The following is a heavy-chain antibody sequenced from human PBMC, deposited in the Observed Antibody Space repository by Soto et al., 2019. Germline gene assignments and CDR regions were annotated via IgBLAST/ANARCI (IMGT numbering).Heavy chain of an antibody. J-gene: IGHJ6*03. Sequence: QVQLQESGPGLVNPSETLSLSCIVSGGSISGHYWSWVRQTPGKGLEWIGYMYYSGSTNYNPSLKTRVTISVDTSKNHFSLRLTSVTAADTAVYYCARGPYYDLIWNYYYMDVWGKGTTVTVSS. CDR2: MYYSGST. D-gene: IGHD3-16*01. CDR1: GGSISGHY. V-gene: IGHV4-59*08. CDR3: ARGPYYDLIWNYYYMDV.